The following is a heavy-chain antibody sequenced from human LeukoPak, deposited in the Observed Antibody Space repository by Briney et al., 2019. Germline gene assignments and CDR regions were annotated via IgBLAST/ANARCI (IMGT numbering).Heavy chain of an antibody. D-gene: IGHD3-22*01. J-gene: IGHJ3*02. V-gene: IGHV1-18*01. CDR3: ARDQYYYDSSGYYYFAFDI. CDR1: GYTFTSHG. CDR2: ISAYNGNT. Sequence: ASVKVSCKASGYTFTSHGISWVRQAPGQGLEWMGWISAYNGNTNYAQKLQGRVTMTTDTSTSTAYMELRSLRSDDTAVYYCARDQYYYDSSGYYYFAFDIWGQGTMVTVSS.